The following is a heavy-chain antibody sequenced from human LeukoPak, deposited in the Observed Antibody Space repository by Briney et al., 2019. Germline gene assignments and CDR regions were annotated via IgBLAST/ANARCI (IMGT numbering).Heavy chain of an antibody. CDR2: ISGNGGSI. CDR1: GFTFSNYW. Sequence: PGGSLRLSCAASGFTFSNYWMRWVRQAPGKGLEWVSGISGNGGSIGYADSGKGRFTISRDNAKNSLYLQMNSLRAEDTALYYCANLGAFIVGATLDDFDIWGQGTIVTVSS. D-gene: IGHD1-26*01. V-gene: IGHV3-9*01. CDR3: ANLGAFIVGATLDDFDI. J-gene: IGHJ3*02.